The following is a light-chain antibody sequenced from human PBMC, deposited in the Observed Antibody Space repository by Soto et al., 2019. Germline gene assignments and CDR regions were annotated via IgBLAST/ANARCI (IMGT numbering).Light chain of an antibody. J-gene: IGLJ1*01. V-gene: IGLV1-40*01. CDR1: NSNIGAGYD. CDR3: QSYDTSLRDYV. Sequence: QSVLTQPPSVSGAPGQRVTISCTGSNSNIGAGYDVHWYQQVPGTAPKLLIFSNTNRPSGVPDRFSGSKSGTSASLAITGLQAEDEADYYCQSYDTSLRDYVFGTGTKVTVL. CDR2: SNT.